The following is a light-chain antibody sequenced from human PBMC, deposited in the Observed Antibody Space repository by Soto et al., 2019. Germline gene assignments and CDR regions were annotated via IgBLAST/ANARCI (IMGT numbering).Light chain of an antibody. CDR3: QQYGSSPPWT. CDR2: GAS. V-gene: IGKV3-20*01. J-gene: IGKJ1*01. Sequence: EIVLTQSPGTLPLSPGERATLSCRASQSVSSSYLAWYQQKPGQAPSLLIYGASSRATGIPGRFSGSGSGTDFTLTISRLEPEDFAVYYCQQYGSSPPWTFGQGTKVEIK. CDR1: QSVSSSY.